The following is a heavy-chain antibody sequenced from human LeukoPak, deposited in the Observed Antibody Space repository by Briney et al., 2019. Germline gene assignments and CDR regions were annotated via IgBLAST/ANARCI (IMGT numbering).Heavy chain of an antibody. CDR2: IYYSGST. V-gene: IGHV4-59*08. J-gene: IGHJ4*02. D-gene: IGHD6-19*01. Sequence: ASETLSLTCTVSGGSISSYYWSWIRQPPGKGLEWIGYIYYSGSTNYNPSLKSRVTISVDTSKNQFSLKLSSVTAADTAVYYCAGRRLAVAGRAFDYWGQGTLVTVSS. CDR1: GGSISSYY. CDR3: AGRRLAVAGRAFDY.